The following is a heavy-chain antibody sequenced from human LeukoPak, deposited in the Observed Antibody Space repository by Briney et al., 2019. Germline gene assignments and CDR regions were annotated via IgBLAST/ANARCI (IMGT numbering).Heavy chain of an antibody. CDR2: ISAYNGNT. Sequence: ASVKVSCKASGYTFTSYGISWVRQAPGQGLEWMGGISAYNGNTNYAQKLQGRVTMNTHTSTRKAAMAPRDQSDDDADVCVLPRDLKILTGYPVDYWGQGTLVTVSS. J-gene: IGHJ4*02. CDR1: GYTFTSYG. CDR3: PRDLKILTGYPVDY. V-gene: IGHV1-18*01. D-gene: IGHD3-9*01.